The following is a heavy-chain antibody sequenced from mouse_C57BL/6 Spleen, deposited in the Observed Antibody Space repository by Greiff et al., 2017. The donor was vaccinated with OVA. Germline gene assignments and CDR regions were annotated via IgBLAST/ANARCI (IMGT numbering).Heavy chain of an antibody. CDR2: INPNNGGT. CDR1: GYTFTDYY. J-gene: IGHJ1*03. Sequence: EVQLQQSGPELVKPGASVKISCKASGYTFTDYYMNWVKQSHGKSLEWIGDINPNNGGTSYNQKFKGKATFTVDKSSSTAYMERRSLTSEDSAVYYCARSFDVWGTGTTVTVSS. CDR3: ARSFDV. V-gene: IGHV1-26*01.